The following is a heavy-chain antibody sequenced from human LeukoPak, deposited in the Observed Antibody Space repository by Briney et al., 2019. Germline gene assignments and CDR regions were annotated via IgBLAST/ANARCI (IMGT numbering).Heavy chain of an antibody. J-gene: IGHJ4*02. Sequence: GGSLRLSCAASGFIFKDYWMIWVRQAPGKGLEWVANIKQDGSEKYYVDSVKGRFTISRDNAKNSLYLQMNSLRAEDTAVYYCASNYGGWGQGTLVTVSS. CDR2: IKQDGSEK. D-gene: IGHD4-11*01. CDR1: GFIFKDYW. V-gene: IGHV3-7*03. CDR3: ASNYGG.